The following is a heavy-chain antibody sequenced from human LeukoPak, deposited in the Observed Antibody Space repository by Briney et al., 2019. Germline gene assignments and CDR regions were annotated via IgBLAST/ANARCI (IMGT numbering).Heavy chain of an antibody. V-gene: IGHV1-2*02. J-gene: IGHJ5*02. CDR1: GYTFTGYY. CDR3: ARATYYGSPPNDP. CDR2: INPNSGGT. D-gene: IGHD3-10*01. Sequence: ASVKVSCTASGYTFTGYYIHWVRQAPGQGLEWMGWINPNSGGTNFAQQFQGRVTMTKDTSISTAYMELNRLRSDDTAVYYCARATYYGSPPNDPWGQGTLVTVSS.